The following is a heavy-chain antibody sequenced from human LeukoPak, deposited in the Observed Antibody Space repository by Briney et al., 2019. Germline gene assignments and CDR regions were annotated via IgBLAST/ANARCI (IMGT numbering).Heavy chain of an antibody. D-gene: IGHD3-10*01. CDR2: ISWNSGSI. CDR1: GFTFDDYA. Sequence: GGSLRLSCAASGFTFDDYAMHWVRQAPGKGLEWVSGISWNSGSIGYADSVKGRFTISRDNAKNSLYLQMNSLRAEDTALYYCAKWSGDYYGSGSYFDYWGQGTLVTASS. CDR3: AKWSGDYYGSGSYFDY. V-gene: IGHV3-9*01. J-gene: IGHJ4*02.